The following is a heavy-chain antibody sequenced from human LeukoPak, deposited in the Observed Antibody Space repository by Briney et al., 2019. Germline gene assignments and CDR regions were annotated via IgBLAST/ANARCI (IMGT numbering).Heavy chain of an antibody. Sequence: SVKVSCKASGGTFSSYAISWVRQAPGQGLEWMGGIIPIFGTANYAQKFQGRVTITADESTSTAYMELSSLRPEDTAVYYCARGGIVATKRGGYFDYWGQGTLVTVSS. CDR1: GGTFSSYA. CDR2: IIPIFGTA. J-gene: IGHJ4*02. D-gene: IGHD5-12*01. V-gene: IGHV1-69*13. CDR3: ARGGIVATKRGGYFDY.